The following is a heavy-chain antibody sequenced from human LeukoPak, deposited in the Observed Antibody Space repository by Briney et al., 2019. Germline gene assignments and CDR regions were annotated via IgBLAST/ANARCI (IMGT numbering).Heavy chain of an antibody. CDR1: GFTVSTNY. D-gene: IGHD2-2*01. CDR2: IYSSGTT. CDR3: ARGNWHCSSISCYGSNWFDP. V-gene: IGHV3-66*02. J-gene: IGHJ5*02. Sequence: GGSQRLSCAASGFTVSTNYMSWVRQAPGKGLEWVSLIYSSGTTYYTDSVKGRFTISRDNSKNTLYLQMNSLRAEDTAVYYCARGNWHCSSISCYGSNWFDPWGQGTLVTVSS.